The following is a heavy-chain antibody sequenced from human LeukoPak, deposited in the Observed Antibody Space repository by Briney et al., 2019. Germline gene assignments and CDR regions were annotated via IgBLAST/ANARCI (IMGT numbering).Heavy chain of an antibody. V-gene: IGHV1-2*02. Sequence: ASVKVSCKASGYTFTGYYIHWVRQAPGQGLEWMGWINPNSGGTNYAQKFQGRVTMTRDTSISTAYMELSRLRSDDTAVYYCARVLITMSSIDYWGQGTLVTVSS. D-gene: IGHD3-10*02. CDR3: ARVLITMSSIDY. CDR1: GYTFTGYY. J-gene: IGHJ4*02. CDR2: INPNSGGT.